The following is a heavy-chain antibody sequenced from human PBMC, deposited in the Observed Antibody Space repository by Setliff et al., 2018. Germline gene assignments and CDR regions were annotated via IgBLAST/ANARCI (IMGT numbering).Heavy chain of an antibody. Sequence: ASVKVSCKASGGTFSSYAISWVRQATGQGLEWMGWINPNSGNTGYAQNFQGRVTMTRNTSISTAYMELSSLRFEDTAVYYCARVSRTIVAARGFDYWGQGTLVTVSS. CDR2: INPNSGNT. CDR3: ARVSRTIVAARGFDY. J-gene: IGHJ4*02. D-gene: IGHD1-26*01. CDR1: GGTFSSYA. V-gene: IGHV1-8*02.